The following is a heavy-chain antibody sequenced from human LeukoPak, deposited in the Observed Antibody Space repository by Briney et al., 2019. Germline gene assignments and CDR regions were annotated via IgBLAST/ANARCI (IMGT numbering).Heavy chain of an antibody. CDR1: GFTFSSYW. V-gene: IGHV3-74*01. CDR3: ARISFDSRDYYDY. J-gene: IGHJ4*02. Sequence: GGSLRLSCAASGFTFSSYWMHWVRQAPGKGLVWVSHINSDGSTTRYADSVKGRFTISRDNAKNTLYLQMNSLRAEGTAVYYCARISFDSRDYYDYWGQGTLVTVSS. CDR2: INSDGSTT. D-gene: IGHD3-22*01.